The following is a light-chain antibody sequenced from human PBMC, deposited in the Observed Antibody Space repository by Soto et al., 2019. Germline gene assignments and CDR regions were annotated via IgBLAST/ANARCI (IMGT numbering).Light chain of an antibody. CDR1: QTVNSN. J-gene: IGKJ1*01. V-gene: IGKV3-15*01. CDR2: GAS. Sequence: EIVMTQSPATLSVSPGEQATLSCRASQTVNSNLAWYQQRPGQAPRLLISGASTRAPGIPARFSGSGSGTEFTLTISSLQSEDFAVYYCQQYNNWPPWTFGQGTRVEI. CDR3: QQYNNWPPWT.